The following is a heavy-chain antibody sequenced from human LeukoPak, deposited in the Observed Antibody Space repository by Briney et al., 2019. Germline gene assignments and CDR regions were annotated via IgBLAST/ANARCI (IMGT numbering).Heavy chain of an antibody. V-gene: IGHV3-48*02. J-gene: IGHJ4*02. CDR1: GFTFNTYN. Sequence: GGSLRLSCAASGFTFNTYNMNWIRQAPGKGLEWVSCISSGGDIFYSADSVKGRFTISRDNAKNSLFLQMNNLKDEDTAVYFCARAFTHPMSPKFFDYWGQGALVSVSS. CDR3: ARAFTHPMSPKFFDY. D-gene: IGHD3-22*01. CDR2: ISSGGDIF.